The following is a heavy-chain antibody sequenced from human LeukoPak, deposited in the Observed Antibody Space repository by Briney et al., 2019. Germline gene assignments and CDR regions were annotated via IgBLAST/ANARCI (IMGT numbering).Heavy chain of an antibody. D-gene: IGHD3-10*01. CDR3: ARGRSITLLRGVAMSDGFDI. J-gene: IGHJ3*02. CDR2: TDTSGRYV. V-gene: IGHV3-21*06. Sequence: GGSLRLSCAASGFTFSNYVMNWVRQAPGKGLEWVSFTDTSGRYVYYGDSVKGRFTISRDNAKNLLFLQMNGLRAEDTALYYCARGRSITLLRGVAMSDGFDIWGQGAMVAVSS. CDR1: GFTFSNYV.